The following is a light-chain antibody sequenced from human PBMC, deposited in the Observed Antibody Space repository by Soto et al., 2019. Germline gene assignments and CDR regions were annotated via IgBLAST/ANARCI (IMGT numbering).Light chain of an antibody. J-gene: IGKJ4*01. Sequence: ESVLTQSPGALSLSPGESATLSCRASQIVNSYSFAWYQQRPGQPPRLLIYDTFARATGVPDRFSGSGSGTDFTLSISRLEPEDFAVYFCQQYGSSPRTCGGGTEV. CDR2: DTF. CDR3: QQYGSSPRT. CDR1: QIVNSYS. V-gene: IGKV3-20*01.